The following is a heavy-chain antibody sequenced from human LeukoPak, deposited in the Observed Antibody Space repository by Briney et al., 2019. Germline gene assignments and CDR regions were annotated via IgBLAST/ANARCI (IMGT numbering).Heavy chain of an antibody. CDR2: MNPNSCNT. CDR3: ARGGQDIVVVPAAILGYYFYY. V-gene: IGHV1-8*01. D-gene: IGHD2-2*01. Sequence: GASVKVSCKASGYTVTSYDINWVRQATGQELEWMGWMNPNSCNTGYAQKFQGRVTMTRNTSISTAYMELSSLRSEDTAVYYCARGGQDIVVVPAAILGYYFYYWGQGTLVTVSS. J-gene: IGHJ4*02. CDR1: GYTVTSYD.